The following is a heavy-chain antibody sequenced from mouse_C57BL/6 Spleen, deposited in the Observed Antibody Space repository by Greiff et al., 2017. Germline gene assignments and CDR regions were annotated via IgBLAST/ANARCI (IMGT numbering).Heavy chain of an antibody. V-gene: IGHV1-82*01. Sequence: QVQLQQSGPELVKPGASVKISCKASGYAFSGSWMNWVKQRPGKGLEWIGRIYPGDGDTNYNGKFKGKATLTADKSSSTAYMQLSSLTSEDSAVYFCAGFYNGYFDVWGTGTTVTVSS. CDR3: AGFYNGYFDV. D-gene: IGHD2-1*01. CDR1: GYAFSGSW. J-gene: IGHJ1*03. CDR2: IYPGDGDT.